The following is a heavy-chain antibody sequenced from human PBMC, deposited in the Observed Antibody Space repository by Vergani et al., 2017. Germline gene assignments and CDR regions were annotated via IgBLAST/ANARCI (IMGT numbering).Heavy chain of an antibody. CDR3: AKGNLGYCSSTSCYRAFDI. V-gene: IGHV3-30*18. CDR1: GFTFSSYG. CDR2: ISYDGSNK. J-gene: IGHJ3*02. Sequence: QVQLVESGGGVVQPGRSLRLSCAASGFTFSSYGMHWVRQAPGKGLEWVAVISYDGSNKYYADSVKGRFTISRDNSKTTLYLQMNSLRAEDTAVYYCAKGNLGYCSSTSCYRAFDIWGQGTMVTVSS. D-gene: IGHD2-2*02.